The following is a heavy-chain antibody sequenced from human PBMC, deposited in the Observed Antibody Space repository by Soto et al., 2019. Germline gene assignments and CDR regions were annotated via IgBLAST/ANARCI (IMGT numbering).Heavy chain of an antibody. CDR2: ISGSGGST. Sequence: GGSLRLSCAASGFTFSSYVMSWVRQAPGKGLEWVSAISGSGGSTYYADSVKGRFTISRDNSKNALYLQMNSLRAEDTAVYYCAKNLPRDYDSSGYYYRAVTKYYFDYWGQGTLVTVSS. J-gene: IGHJ4*02. CDR3: AKNLPRDYDSSGYYYRAVTKYYFDY. CDR1: GFTFSSYV. D-gene: IGHD3-22*01. V-gene: IGHV3-23*01.